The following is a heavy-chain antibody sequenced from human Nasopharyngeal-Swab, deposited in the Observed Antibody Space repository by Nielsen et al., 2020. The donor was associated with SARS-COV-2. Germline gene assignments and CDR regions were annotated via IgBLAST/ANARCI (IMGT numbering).Heavy chain of an antibody. CDR2: IYWDDDK. D-gene: IGHD6-19*01. J-gene: IGHJ5*02. CDR3: AHNQHWGGYEQQWLVPADWFDP. CDR1: GFSLSTSGVG. V-gene: IGHV2-5*02. Sequence: SGPTLVKPTQTFTLTCTFSGFSLSTSGVGVGWIRQPPGKALEWLAIIYWDDDKRYSPSLKSRLTITKDTSKNQVVLTMTNMDPVDTATYYCAHNQHWGGYEQQWLVPADWFDPWGQGTLVTVSS.